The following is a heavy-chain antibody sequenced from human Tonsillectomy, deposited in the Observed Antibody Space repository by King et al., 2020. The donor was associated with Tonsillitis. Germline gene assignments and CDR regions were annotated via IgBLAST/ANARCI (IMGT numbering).Heavy chain of an antibody. J-gene: IGHJ4*02. Sequence: LQLQESGPGLVKATETLSLTCTVSGGSISGYYWSWIRQPAGKGLEWIGRFYTDGSTKNNPSLKSRVSMSVDTSKNQFSLQLNSVTAADAAIYYCARDITVGGFDSWGQGTLVTVSS. CDR2: FYTDGST. CDR3: ARDITVGGFDS. CDR1: GGSISGYY. V-gene: IGHV4-4*07. D-gene: IGHD6-19*01.